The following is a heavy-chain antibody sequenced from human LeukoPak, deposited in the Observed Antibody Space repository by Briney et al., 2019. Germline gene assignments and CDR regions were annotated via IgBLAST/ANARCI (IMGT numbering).Heavy chain of an antibody. V-gene: IGHV1-18*01. D-gene: IGHD3-22*01. CDR3: ARDRKRYYYDSSGYYPN. J-gene: IGHJ4*02. Sequence: ASVKVSCKASGYTFTSYGISWVRQAPGQGLEWMGWISAYNGNTNYAQKPQGRVTMTTDTSTSTAYMELRSLRSDDTAVYYCARDRKRYYYDSSGYYPNWGQGTLVTVSS. CDR2: ISAYNGNT. CDR1: GYTFTSYG.